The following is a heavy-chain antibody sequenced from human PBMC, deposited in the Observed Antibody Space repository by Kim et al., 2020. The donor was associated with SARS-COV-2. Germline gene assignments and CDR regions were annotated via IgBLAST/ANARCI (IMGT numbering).Heavy chain of an antibody. J-gene: IGHJ5*02. CDR3: ATGSGSYFTWFDP. CDR1: AFTFSSYG. Sequence: GGSLRLSCAASAFTFSSYGMHWVRQAPGKGLEWMAVISYDGSNKYYADSVKGRFTISRDNSKNTLYLQMNSLRAEDTAVYYCATGSGSYFTWFDPWGQGTLVTVSS. CDR2: ISYDGSNK. V-gene: IGHV3-30*03. D-gene: IGHD3-10*01.